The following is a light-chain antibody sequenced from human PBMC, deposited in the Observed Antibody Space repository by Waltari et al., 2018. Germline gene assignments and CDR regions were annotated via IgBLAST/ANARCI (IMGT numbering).Light chain of an antibody. Sequence: VVLTQSPGTLSLSPGSRATLSCRASRTVIDNNVAWEQQKPGQAPRLRIYGASKRASDIPHRFGGSGSGTDFTLTISRVEPEDSAVYYCQQYGASLPPFGPGTKLEIK. J-gene: IGKJ2*01. CDR1: RTVIDNN. V-gene: IGKV3-20*01. CDR2: GAS. CDR3: QQYGASLPP.